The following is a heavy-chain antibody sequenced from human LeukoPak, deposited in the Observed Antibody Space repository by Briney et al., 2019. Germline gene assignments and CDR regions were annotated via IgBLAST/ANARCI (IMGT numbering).Heavy chain of an antibody. CDR2: INPNPNSGVT. V-gene: IGHV1-2*02. Sequence: GASVKVSCKASGYAFTGSYVHWVRQAPGQGLEWMGWINPNPNSGVTNYAQKFRGRVTMTRDTSISTAYMELSRLTSDDTAVYYCARAPEYSTAWPYKNWFDPWGQGTLVTVSS. CDR1: GYAFTGSY. D-gene: IGHD6-6*01. CDR3: ARAPEYSTAWPYKNWFDP. J-gene: IGHJ5*02.